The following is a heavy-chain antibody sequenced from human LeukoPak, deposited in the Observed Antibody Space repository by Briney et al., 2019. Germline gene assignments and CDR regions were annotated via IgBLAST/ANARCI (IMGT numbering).Heavy chain of an antibody. D-gene: IGHD3-22*01. J-gene: IGHJ4*02. Sequence: PSQTLSLTCAVSGGSISSGGYSWSWIRQPPGKGLEWIGYIYHSGSTYYNPSLKSRVTISVDRSKNQFSLKLSSVTAADTAVYYCAREVAGSSGYYEFDYWGQGTLVTVSS. V-gene: IGHV4-30-2*01. CDR3: AREVAGSSGYYEFDY. CDR2: IYHSGST. CDR1: GGSISSGGYS.